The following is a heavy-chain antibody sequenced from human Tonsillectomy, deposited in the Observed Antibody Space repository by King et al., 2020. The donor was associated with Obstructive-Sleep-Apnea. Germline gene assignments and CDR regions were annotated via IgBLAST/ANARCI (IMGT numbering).Heavy chain of an antibody. CDR1: GFTFSTYS. V-gene: IGHV3-48*02. CDR3: AGLVNDYGDYVNWFFDL. Sequence: QLVQSGGGLVQPGGSLRLSCVASGFTFSTYSVNWVRQVPGKGLEWVAHITSNSRTRFYADSVKGRFTISRDNGKNSLFLQMSSLRDEDTAVYYCAGLVNDYGDYVNWFFDLWGRGTLVTVSS. J-gene: IGHJ2*01. D-gene: IGHD4-17*01. CDR2: ITSNSRTR.